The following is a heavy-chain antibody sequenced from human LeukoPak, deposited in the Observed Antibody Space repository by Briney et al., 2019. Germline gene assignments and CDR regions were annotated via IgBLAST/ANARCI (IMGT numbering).Heavy chain of an antibody. D-gene: IGHD6-19*01. CDR1: GFSFSSYS. J-gene: IGHJ6*03. CDR2: ITSSSSKTI. Sequence: PGGSLRLSCAASGFSFSSYSMNWVRQAPGKGLEWVSYITSSSSKTIYYADSVKGRFTISRDNAKNSLSLQMNSLRAEDTAVYYCARGQKSVGRVLAGTTTYNYYYYMDVWGKGTTVTVSS. CDR3: ARGQKSVGRVLAGTTTYNYYYYMDV. V-gene: IGHV3-48*01.